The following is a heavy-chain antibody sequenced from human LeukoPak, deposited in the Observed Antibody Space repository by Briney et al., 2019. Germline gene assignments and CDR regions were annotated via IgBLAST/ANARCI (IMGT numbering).Heavy chain of an antibody. CDR2: IYTSGST. CDR1: GGSISSGSYY. J-gene: IGHJ5*02. D-gene: IGHD3-16*02. V-gene: IGHV4-61*02. CDR3: ARDRVGDYVWGSYRRNWFDP. Sequence: PSETLSLTCTVSGGSISSGSYYWSWIRQPAGKGLEWIGRIYTSGSTNYNPSLKSRVTISVDMSKNQFSLKLSSVTAADTAVYYCARDRVGDYVWGSYRRNWFDPWGQGTLVTVSS.